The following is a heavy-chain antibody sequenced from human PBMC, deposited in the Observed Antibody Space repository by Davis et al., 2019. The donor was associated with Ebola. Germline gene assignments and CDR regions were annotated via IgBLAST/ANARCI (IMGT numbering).Heavy chain of an antibody. CDR1: GGSISSYY. CDR3: ARDYYYYGMDV. Sequence: MPSETLSLTCTVSGGSISSYYWTWIRQPPGKGLEWIGYIYYSGSTNYKPSLKSRVTISVDTSKNQFSLKLSSVTAADTAVYYCARDYYYYGMDVWGKGTTVTVSS. V-gene: IGHV4-59*01. CDR2: IYYSGST. J-gene: IGHJ6*04.